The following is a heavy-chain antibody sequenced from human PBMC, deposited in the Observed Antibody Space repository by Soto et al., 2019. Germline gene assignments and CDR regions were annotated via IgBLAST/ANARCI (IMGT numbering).Heavy chain of an antibody. Sequence: PGGSLRLSCSASGFTFNNYGMQWVHQAPGKGLEWVAVISHTGSTTYYTDSVKGRFTISRDNSKNTLELQMNSLRAEDTAVYFCAKEKTAYASSSYDSWGQGTLVTVSS. CDR2: ISHTGSTT. V-gene: IGHV3-30*18. D-gene: IGHD6-6*01. CDR1: GFTFNNYG. CDR3: AKEKTAYASSSYDS. J-gene: IGHJ4*02.